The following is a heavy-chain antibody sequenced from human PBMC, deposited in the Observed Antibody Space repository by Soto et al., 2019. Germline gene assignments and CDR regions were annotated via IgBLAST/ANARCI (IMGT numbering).Heavy chain of an antibody. CDR1: GGSISSYY. Sequence: PSETLSLTCAVSGGSISSYYWSWIRQPPGKGLEWIGYIYYSGSTNYNPSLKSRVTISVDTSKNQFSLKLTSVTAADTAVYYCARSRYTSGWWTPPLDYWGQGTLVTVSS. CDR2: IYYSGST. D-gene: IGHD6-19*01. CDR3: ARSRYTSGWWTPPLDY. J-gene: IGHJ4*02. V-gene: IGHV4-59*01.